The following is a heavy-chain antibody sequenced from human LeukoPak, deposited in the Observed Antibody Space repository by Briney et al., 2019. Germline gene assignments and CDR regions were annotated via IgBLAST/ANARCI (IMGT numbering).Heavy chain of an antibody. Sequence: WASVTVSCTVSGYTLTKFSMHWVRQAPGKGLEWMGGFDPEDGETIYAQKFQGRVTMTEDTSTDTAYMELNSLRAEDTAVYYCARVGYSYGYDYWGQGTLVTVSS. CDR2: FDPEDGET. J-gene: IGHJ4*02. CDR3: ARVGYSYGYDY. V-gene: IGHV1-24*01. CDR1: GYTLTKFS. D-gene: IGHD5-18*01.